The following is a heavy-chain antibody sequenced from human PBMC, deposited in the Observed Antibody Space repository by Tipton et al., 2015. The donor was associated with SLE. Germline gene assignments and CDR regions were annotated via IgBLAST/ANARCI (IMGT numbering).Heavy chain of an antibody. CDR2: IYYSGST. CDR3: ARSYYYDSSAYSLSFDP. D-gene: IGHD3-22*01. CDR1: GGSISSYY. Sequence: TLSLTCTVSGGSISSYYWSWIRQPPGKGLEWIGYIYYSGSTNYNPSLKSRVTISVDTSKNQFSLKLSSVTAAGTAMYYCARSYYYDSSAYSLSFDPWGQGTLVTVSS. J-gene: IGHJ5*02. V-gene: IGHV4-59*08.